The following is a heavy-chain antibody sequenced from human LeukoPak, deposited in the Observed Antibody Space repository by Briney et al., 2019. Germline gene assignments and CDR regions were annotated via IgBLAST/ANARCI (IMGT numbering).Heavy chain of an antibody. V-gene: IGHV1-2*04. CDR1: GYSFTDFY. D-gene: IGHD3-3*01. Sequence: ASLKVSCKASGYSFTDFYIHWVRQAPGQGLEWMGWINPNNGATNYAQKFQAWVTMTRDTSISTVYMELSRLRSDDTAVYYCARARITIFDRYNYWGQGTLVTVSS. J-gene: IGHJ4*02. CDR2: INPNNGAT. CDR3: ARARITIFDRYNY.